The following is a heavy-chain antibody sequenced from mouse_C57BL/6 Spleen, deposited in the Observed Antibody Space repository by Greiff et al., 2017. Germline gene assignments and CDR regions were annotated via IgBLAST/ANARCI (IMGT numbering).Heavy chain of an antibody. Sequence: DVMLVESGGDLVKPGGSLKLSCAASGFTFSSYGMSWVRQTPDKRLEWVATISSGGSYTYYPDSVKGRFTISRDNAKNTLYLQMSSLKSEDTAMYYCARHESLYYGSSYGWFAYWGQGTLVTVSA. CDR2: ISSGGSYT. V-gene: IGHV5-6*02. CDR1: GFTFSSYG. D-gene: IGHD1-1*01. J-gene: IGHJ3*01. CDR3: ARHESLYYGSSYGWFAY.